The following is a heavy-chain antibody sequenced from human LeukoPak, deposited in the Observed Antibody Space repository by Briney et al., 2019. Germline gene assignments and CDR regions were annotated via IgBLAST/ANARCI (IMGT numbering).Heavy chain of an antibody. D-gene: IGHD3-10*01. CDR3: ARHILLWFGELSPNWFDP. CDR1: GGSISSYY. Sequence: PSETLSLTCTVSGGSISSYYWSWIRQPPGKGLEWIGYSYYSGSTNYNPSLKSRVTISVDTSKNQFSLKLSSVTAANTAVYYCARHILLWFGELSPNWFDPWGQGTLVTVSS. J-gene: IGHJ5*02. CDR2: SYYSGST. V-gene: IGHV4-59*08.